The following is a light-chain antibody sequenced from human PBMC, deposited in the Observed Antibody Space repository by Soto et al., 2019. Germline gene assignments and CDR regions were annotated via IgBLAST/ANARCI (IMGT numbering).Light chain of an antibody. CDR1: QSVSSSY. V-gene: IGKV3-20*01. J-gene: IGKJ4*01. Sequence: EIVLTQSPGTLSLSPGERATLSCRASQSVSSSYLTWYQQKPGQAPRLLIYGASIRATAIPDRFSGSGSGTDCTRTISRLEPEDFAVYYCQQYGSPPLTFGGGTKVEIK. CDR3: QQYGSPPLT. CDR2: GAS.